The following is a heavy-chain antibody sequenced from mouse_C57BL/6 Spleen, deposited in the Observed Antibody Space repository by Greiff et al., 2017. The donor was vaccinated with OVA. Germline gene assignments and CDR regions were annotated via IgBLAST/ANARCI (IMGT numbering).Heavy chain of an antibody. CDR2: IYPGSGST. CDR1: GYTFTSYW. Sequence: QVQLQQSGAELVKPGASVKMSCKASGYTFTSYWITWVKQRPGQGLEWIGDIYPGSGSTNYNEKFKSKATLTVDTSSSTAYMQLSSLTSEDSAVYYCARSGYYGSSLYAMDYWGQGTSVTVSS. J-gene: IGHJ4*01. V-gene: IGHV1-55*01. CDR3: ARSGYYGSSLYAMDY. D-gene: IGHD1-1*01.